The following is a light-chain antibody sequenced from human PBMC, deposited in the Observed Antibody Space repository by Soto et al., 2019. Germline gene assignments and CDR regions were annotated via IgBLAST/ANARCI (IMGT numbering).Light chain of an antibody. CDR3: QQSYSTLSYT. Sequence: DIQMTQSPSTLSASVGDRVTITCRASQSISSWLAWYQQKPGKAPKLLIYDASSLESGVPSRFSGSGSGTDFTLTISSLQPEDFATYYCQQSYSTLSYTFGQGTKVDI. J-gene: IGKJ2*01. CDR1: QSISSW. V-gene: IGKV1-5*01. CDR2: DAS.